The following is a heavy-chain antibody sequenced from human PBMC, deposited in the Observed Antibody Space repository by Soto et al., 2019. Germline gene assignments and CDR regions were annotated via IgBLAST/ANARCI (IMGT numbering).Heavy chain of an antibody. CDR2: ISYDGSNK. V-gene: IGHV3-30-3*01. CDR3: ARAFSYYYGMDV. CDR1: GSTFSSYA. Sequence: GGSLRLSCAASGSTFSSYAMHWVRQAPGKGLEWVAVISYDGSNKYYADSVKGRFTISRDNSKNTLYLQMNSLRAEDTAVYYCARAFSYYYGMDVWGQGTTVTVSS. J-gene: IGHJ6*02.